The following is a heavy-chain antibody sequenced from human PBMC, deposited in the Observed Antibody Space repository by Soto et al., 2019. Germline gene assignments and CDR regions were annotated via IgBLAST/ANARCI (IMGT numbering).Heavy chain of an antibody. J-gene: IGHJ6*02. Sequence: PSETLSLTCAVYGGSFSGYYWTWIRQPPGTGLEWIGEINHSGSTNYNPSLKSRVTISVDTSKNQFSLKLSSVTAADTAVYYCARDAGYYPHSYYYYGMDVWGQGTTVTVSS. CDR1: GGSFSGYY. D-gene: IGHD3-22*01. CDR2: INHSGST. V-gene: IGHV4-34*01. CDR3: ARDAGYYPHSYYYYGMDV.